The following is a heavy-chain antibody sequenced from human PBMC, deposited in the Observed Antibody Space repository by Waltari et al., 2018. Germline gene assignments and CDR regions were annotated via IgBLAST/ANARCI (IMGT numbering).Heavy chain of an antibody. J-gene: IGHJ6*03. CDR1: GGSFSAYY. CDR3: ARGACSDTSCYANYYYMDV. V-gene: IGHV4-34*01. Sequence: QVQLQQWGAGLLKPSETLSLTCAGYGGSFSAYYCTWIRQPPGKGLAWIGEINRGGSTNYNASLKGRVTISVDSSKTQFSLRLTSVAAADTAVYYCARGACSDTSCYANYYYMDVWGKGTAVTVSS. D-gene: IGHD2-2*01. CDR2: INRGGST.